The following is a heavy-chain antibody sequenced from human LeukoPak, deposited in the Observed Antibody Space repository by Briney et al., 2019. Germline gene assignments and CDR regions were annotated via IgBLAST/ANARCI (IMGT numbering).Heavy chain of an antibody. Sequence: ASVKVSCKASGYTFTSYYMHWVRQAPGQGLEWMGIINPSGGSTSYAQKFQGRVTMTRDVSTSTVYMELSRLRSEETAVYYCARGSGSILLGYWGQGTLVTVSS. CDR2: INPSGGST. D-gene: IGHD1-26*01. J-gene: IGHJ4*02. CDR3: ARGSGSILLGY. V-gene: IGHV1-46*01. CDR1: GYTFTSYY.